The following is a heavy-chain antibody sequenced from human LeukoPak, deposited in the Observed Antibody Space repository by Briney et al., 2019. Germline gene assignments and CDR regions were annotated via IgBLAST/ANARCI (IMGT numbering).Heavy chain of an antibody. CDR1: GFTFSGSA. D-gene: IGHD6-19*01. Sequence: GGSLKLSCAASGFTFSGSAMHWVRQASGKGLEWVGRIRSKANSYATAYAASVKGRFTISRDDSKNTAYLQMNSLKTEDTAVYYCTRHVVYSGGWYSWYFDLWGRGTLVTVSS. J-gene: IGHJ2*01. CDR2: IRSKANSYAT. CDR3: TRHVVYSGGWYSWYFDL. V-gene: IGHV3-73*01.